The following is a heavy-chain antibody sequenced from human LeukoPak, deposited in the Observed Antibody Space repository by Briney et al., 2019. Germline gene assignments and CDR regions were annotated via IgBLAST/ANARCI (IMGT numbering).Heavy chain of an antibody. CDR2: INHSGST. Sequence: SGTLSLTCAVYGGSFSGYYWSWIRQPPGKGLEWIGEINHSGSTNYNPSLKSRVTISVDTSKNQFSLKLSSVTAADTAVYYCARDRTIGGYSSSWYVIDYWGQGTLDTVSS. CDR3: ARDRTIGGYSSSWYVIDY. V-gene: IGHV4-34*01. D-gene: IGHD6-13*01. J-gene: IGHJ4*02. CDR1: GGSFSGYY.